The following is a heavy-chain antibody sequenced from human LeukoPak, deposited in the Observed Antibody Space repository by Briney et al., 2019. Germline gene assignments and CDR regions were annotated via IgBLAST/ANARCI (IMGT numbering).Heavy chain of an antibody. V-gene: IGHV3-23*01. CDR2: ISGSGGST. J-gene: IGHJ4*02. Sequence: GGSLRPSCAASGFTFSSYAMSWVRQAPGKGLEWVSAISGSGGSTYYADSVKGRFTISRDNSKNTLYLQMNSLRAEDTAVYYCAKAFREYCSSTSCYLDYWGQGTLVTVSS. D-gene: IGHD2-2*01. CDR1: GFTFSSYA. CDR3: AKAFREYCSSTSCYLDY.